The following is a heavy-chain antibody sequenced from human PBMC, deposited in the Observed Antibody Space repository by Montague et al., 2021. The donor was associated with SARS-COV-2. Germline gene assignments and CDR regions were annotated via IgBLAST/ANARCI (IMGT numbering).Heavy chain of an antibody. CDR1: GGSIGAYY. V-gene: IGHV4-34*01. CDR2: THQWGST. J-gene: IGHJ4*02. D-gene: IGHD6-13*01. Sequence: SETLSLTCTVSGGSIGAYYWSWIRQPPGKGLEWIAETHQWGSTNYNPSLRSRVTISLDNSKNQFSLMLTSVTAADTAMYYCASDPVVQQLCAWGQGTLVSVSS. CDR3: ASDPVVQQLCA.